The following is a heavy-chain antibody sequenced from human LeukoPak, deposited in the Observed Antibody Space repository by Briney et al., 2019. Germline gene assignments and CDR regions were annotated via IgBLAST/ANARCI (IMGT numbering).Heavy chain of an antibody. CDR1: GGSISSSSYY. Sequence: SETLSLTCTVSGGSISSSSYYWGWIRQPPGKGLEWIGSIYYSGSTYHNPSLKSRVTISVDTSKNQFSLKLSSVTAADTAVYYCARGLVTTRANSYDYWGQGTLVTVSS. CDR2: IYYSGST. D-gene: IGHD4-17*01. CDR3: ARGLVTTRANSYDY. J-gene: IGHJ4*02. V-gene: IGHV4-39*07.